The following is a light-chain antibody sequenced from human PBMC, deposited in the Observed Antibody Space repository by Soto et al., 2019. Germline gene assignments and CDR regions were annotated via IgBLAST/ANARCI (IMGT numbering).Light chain of an antibody. CDR3: CSYANSNTLL. J-gene: IGLJ2*01. Sequence: QSALTQPASVSGSPGQSITISFTGTSSDVGSYDLVSWYQQHPGTAPKLRIYEVTKRPSGVSNRFSGSKSGNTASLTISGLQDEDDSDYSCCSYANSNTLLFGGGTKLTVL. CDR2: EVT. CDR1: SSDVGSYDL. V-gene: IGLV2-23*02.